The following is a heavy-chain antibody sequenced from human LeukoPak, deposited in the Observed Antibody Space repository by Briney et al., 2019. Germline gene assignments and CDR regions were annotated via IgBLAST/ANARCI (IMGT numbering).Heavy chain of an antibody. CDR3: ARDLYYYDSSGYYRGLDY. V-gene: IGHV4-31*03. D-gene: IGHD3-22*01. CDR2: IYYSGST. Sequence: PSETLSLTCTVSGGSISSGGYYWSWIRQHPGKGLEWIGYIYYSGSTYYNSSLKSRVTISVDTSKNQFSLKLSSVTAADTAVYYCARDLYYYDSSGYYRGLDYWGQGTLVTVSS. J-gene: IGHJ4*02. CDR1: GGSISSGGYY.